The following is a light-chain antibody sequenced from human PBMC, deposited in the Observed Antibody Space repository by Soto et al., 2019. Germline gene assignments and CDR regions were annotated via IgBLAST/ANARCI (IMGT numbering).Light chain of an antibody. CDR1: QSVSSR. V-gene: IGKV3-20*01. J-gene: IGKJ4*01. Sequence: EVVLTQSPGTLSLSAGERATLSCRASQSVSSRLAWYQQKPGQAPRLLIYDVSNRATGIPARFSGGGSGTDFTLTISRLEPEDFAVYYCQQFSSYPLTFGGGTKVDIK. CDR2: DVS. CDR3: QQFSSYPLT.